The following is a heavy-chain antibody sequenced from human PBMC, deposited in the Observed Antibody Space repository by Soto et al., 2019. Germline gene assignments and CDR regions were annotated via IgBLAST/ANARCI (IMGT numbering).Heavy chain of an antibody. CDR2: INSDGSST. D-gene: IGHD5-18*01. V-gene: IGHV3-74*02. Sequence: VQLVESGGVVVQPGRSLRLSCAASGFTFSRHGMHWVRQAPGKGLEWVSRINSDGSSTSYADSVKGRFTISRDNAKNTLYLQMNSLRAEDTAVYYCARVGYSYAAWGQGTLVTVSS. J-gene: IGHJ5*02. CDR1: GFTFSRHG. CDR3: ARVGYSYAA.